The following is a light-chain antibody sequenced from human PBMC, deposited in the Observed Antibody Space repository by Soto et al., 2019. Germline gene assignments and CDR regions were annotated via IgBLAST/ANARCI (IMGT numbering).Light chain of an antibody. V-gene: IGKV2-28*01. CDR2: LGS. CDR3: MQSLQTPLT. CDR1: QSLLNRNGYNC. J-gene: IGKJ1*01. Sequence: DIVMTQSPLSLPVTPGEPASISCRSSQSLLNRNGYNCLEWYLQKPGQSPQLLIYLGSNRASGVPDRLSGSGSGTDFTLKISRVEAEDFGVYFCMQSLQTPLTFGQGTKVEIK.